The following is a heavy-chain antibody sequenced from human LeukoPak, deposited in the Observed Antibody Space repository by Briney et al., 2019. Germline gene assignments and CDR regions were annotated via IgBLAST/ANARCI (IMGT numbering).Heavy chain of an antibody. CDR2: INPSGGST. CDR3: ARADTAMAPHCFVDY. D-gene: IGHD5-18*01. V-gene: IGHV1-46*01. Sequence: ASVKVSCKASGYTFTSYYMHWVRPAPGQGLEWMGIINPSGGSTSYAQKFQGRVTMTRDTSTSTVYMELSSLRSEDTAVYYCARADTAMAPHCFVDYWGQGTLVTVSS. J-gene: IGHJ4*02. CDR1: GYTFTSYY.